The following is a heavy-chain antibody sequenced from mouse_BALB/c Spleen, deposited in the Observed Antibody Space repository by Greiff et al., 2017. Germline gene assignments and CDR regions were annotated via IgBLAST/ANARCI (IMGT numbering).Heavy chain of an antibody. D-gene: IGHD4-1*01. J-gene: IGHJ4*01. V-gene: IGHV1S81*02. CDR2: INPSNGGT. CDR3: TRSRTKLFYAMDD. Sequence: VQLQQSGAELVKPGASVKLSCKASGYTFTSYYMYWVKQRPGQGLEWIGEINPSNGGTNFNEKFKSKATLTVDKSSSTAYMQLSSLTSEDSAVYYCTRSRTKLFYAMDDWGQGTSVTVSS. CDR1: GYTFTSYY.